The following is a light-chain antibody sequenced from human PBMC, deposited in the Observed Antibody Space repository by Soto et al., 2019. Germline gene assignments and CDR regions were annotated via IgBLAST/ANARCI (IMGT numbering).Light chain of an antibody. CDR3: ASWDDSLNGWV. CDR2: TNN. Sequence: QAVLSQPPSASGTPGQRVTISCSGSSSNIGDNTVNWYKQLPGAAPKLLIYTNNQRPAGAPDRFSGSKSGTSASLAISGLQSEDEADYYCASWDDSLNGWVFGGGTKLTVL. CDR1: SSNIGDNT. J-gene: IGLJ3*02. V-gene: IGLV1-44*01.